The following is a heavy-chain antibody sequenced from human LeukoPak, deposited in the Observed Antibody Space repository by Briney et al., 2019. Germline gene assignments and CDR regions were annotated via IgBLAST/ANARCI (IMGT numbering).Heavy chain of an antibody. CDR3: ERLFASYFDY. V-gene: IGHV5-51*01. D-gene: IGHD3-10*02. CDR1: GYSFTSYG. J-gene: IGHJ4*02. Sequence: GESLKISCTVSGYSFTSYGIGWVRQMPGKGLKWMGIIYPGDSDTRYSPSFQGQVTISADKSISAAYLQWSSLKASDTAMYYCERLFASYFDYWGQGTLVTVSS. CDR2: IYPGDSDT.